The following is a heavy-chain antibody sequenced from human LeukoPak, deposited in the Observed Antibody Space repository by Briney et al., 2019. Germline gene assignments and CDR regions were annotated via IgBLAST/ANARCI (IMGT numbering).Heavy chain of an antibody. V-gene: IGHV3-9*01. CDR2: ISWNSGSI. D-gene: IGHD2-2*02. Sequence: GRSLRLSCAASGFTFDDYAMHWVRQAPGKGLEWVSGISWNSGSIGYADSVKGRFTISRDNAKNSLYLQMNSLRAEDTALYYCAKDRYCSSTSCYIDYWGQGTLVTVSS. J-gene: IGHJ4*02. CDR3: AKDRYCSSTSCYIDY. CDR1: GFTFDDYA.